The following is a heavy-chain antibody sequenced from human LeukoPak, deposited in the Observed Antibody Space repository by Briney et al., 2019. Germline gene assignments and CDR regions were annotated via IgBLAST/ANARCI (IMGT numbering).Heavy chain of an antibody. Sequence: GGSLRLSCAASGFTFSSYAMHWVRQAPGKGLEWVAVISNDGSNKYYADSVKGRFTISRDNSKNTLYLQMNSLRAEDTAVYYCARLRGYCSPWGQGTLVTVSS. CDR3: ARLRGYCSP. V-gene: IGHV3-30-3*01. J-gene: IGHJ5*02. CDR2: ISNDGSNK. D-gene: IGHD2-15*01. CDR1: GFTFSSYA.